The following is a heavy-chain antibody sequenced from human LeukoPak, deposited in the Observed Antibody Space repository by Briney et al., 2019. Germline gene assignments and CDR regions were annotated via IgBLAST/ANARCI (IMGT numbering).Heavy chain of an antibody. CDR1: GSTFSSYW. D-gene: IGHD3-9*01. CDR3: ERYRAYDIFPCYFDY. CDR2: IKQHGSEE. V-gene: IGHV3-7*01. J-gene: IGHJ4*02. Sequence: GGSLRLSCAASGSTFSSYWMSWVRQAPGKGLEWVANIKQHGSEEYYVDSVKGRFTISRDNAKDSLYLQMNSLRAEDTAVYYCERYRAYDIFPCYFDYRGQGTLVTVSS.